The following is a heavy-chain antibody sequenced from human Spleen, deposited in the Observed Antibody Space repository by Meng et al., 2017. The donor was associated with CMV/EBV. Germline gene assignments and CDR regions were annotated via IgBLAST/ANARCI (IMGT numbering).Heavy chain of an antibody. CDR3: AGGRRSSGKSAGYDYGLRWGVQTTLPWEDY. D-gene: IGHD5-12*01. J-gene: IGHJ4*02. V-gene: IGHV4-34*01. Sequence: RQAPGKGLEWIREVDHKGNTKYNPSLKGRVTISVDTAQNQFSLKVNSVVFADTATYYCAGGRRSSGKSAGYDYGLRWGVQTTLPWEDYWGQGTLVTVSS. CDR2: VDHKGNT.